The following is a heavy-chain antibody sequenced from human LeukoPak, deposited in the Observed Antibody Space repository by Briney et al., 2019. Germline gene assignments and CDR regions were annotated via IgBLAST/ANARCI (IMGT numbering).Heavy chain of an antibody. CDR1: GDSISSGDYY. D-gene: IGHD6-13*01. CDR3: ARDRVGQQLVGRKYYYYYMDV. V-gene: IGHV4-61*02. CDR2: ISSSGST. Sequence: SETLSLTCTVSGDSISSGDYYWSWIRQPAGKGLEWIGRISSSGSTNYNPSLKSRVTISVDTSKNQFSLKLSSVTAADTAVYYCARDRVGQQLVGRKYYYYYMDVWGKETTVTISS. J-gene: IGHJ6*03.